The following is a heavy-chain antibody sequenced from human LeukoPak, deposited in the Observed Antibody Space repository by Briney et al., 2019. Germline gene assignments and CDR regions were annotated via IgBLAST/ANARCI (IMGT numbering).Heavy chain of an antibody. V-gene: IGHV3-23*01. J-gene: IGHJ3*01. CDR3: AKVPGLRFHDWLSGAFDL. CDR2: IPPSADVT. D-gene: IGHD3-9*01. CDR1: GFTFSNYG. Sequence: GGSLRLSCTASGFTFSNYGMSWVRQAPGKGLEWVSAIPPSADVTNYADSVKGRFTISRDDSKNTLYLQMNSLRAEDTAVYYCAKVPGLRFHDWLSGAFDLWGQGTMVTVSS.